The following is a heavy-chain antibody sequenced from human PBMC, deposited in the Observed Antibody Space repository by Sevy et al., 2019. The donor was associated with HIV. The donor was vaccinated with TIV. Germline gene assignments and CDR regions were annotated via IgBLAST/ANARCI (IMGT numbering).Heavy chain of an antibody. CDR3: ARERGSYGPVFYYYYMDV. J-gene: IGHJ6*03. Sequence: GGSLRLSCAASGFTFSSYWMHWVRQAPGKGLVWVSRINIDGSSTTYADSVKGRFTISRDNAKNTLYLQMNSLRAEDTAVYDCARERGSYGPVFYYYYMDVWGKGTTVTVSS. CDR1: GFTFSSYW. D-gene: IGHD1-26*01. CDR2: INIDGSST. V-gene: IGHV3-74*01.